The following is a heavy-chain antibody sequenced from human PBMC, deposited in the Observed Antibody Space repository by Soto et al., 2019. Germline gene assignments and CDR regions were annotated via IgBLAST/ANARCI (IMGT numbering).Heavy chain of an antibody. CDR2: ISGSGGGT. V-gene: IGHV3-23*01. Sequence: GGSLRLSCAASGFTFSSYAMSWVRQAPGKGLEWVSAISGSGGGTYYADSVKGRFTISRDNSKNSLYLQMNSLRAEDTAVYYRAKGIGSSSHSYNYYSGMDVWGQGTTVTVSS. D-gene: IGHD6-6*01. J-gene: IGHJ6*02. CDR1: GFTFSSYA. CDR3: AKGIGSSSHSYNYYSGMDV.